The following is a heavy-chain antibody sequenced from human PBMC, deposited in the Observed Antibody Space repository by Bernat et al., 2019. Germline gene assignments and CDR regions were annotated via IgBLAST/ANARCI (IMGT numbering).Heavy chain of an antibody. CDR1: GLTFSSAW. V-gene: IGHV3-15*01. Sequence: EVQVVESGGGLVKPGGSLRLTCATSGLTFSSAWMSWVRQAPGKGLEWVGRIKSKTDGETTDYAAPVKGRFTISRDDSKTTLYLQMNSLKTEDTAVYYCTTDLGIYGMGVWGQGTTVTVSS. CDR2: IKSKTDGETT. J-gene: IGHJ6*02. CDR3: TTDLGIYGMGV. D-gene: IGHD2-15*01.